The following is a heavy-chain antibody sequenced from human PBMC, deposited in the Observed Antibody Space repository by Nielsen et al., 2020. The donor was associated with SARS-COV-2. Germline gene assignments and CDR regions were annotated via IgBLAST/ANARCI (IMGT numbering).Heavy chain of an antibody. Sequence: SETLSLTCTVSGGSISSYYWSWIRQPPGKGLEWIGYIYYSGSTNYNPSLKSRVTISVDTSKNQFSLKLSSVTAADTAVYYCAKHGRNSSGYYSVYWGQGTPVTVSS. CDR1: GGSISSYY. CDR2: IYYSGST. J-gene: IGHJ4*02. CDR3: AKHGRNSSGYYSVY. D-gene: IGHD3-22*01. V-gene: IGHV4-59*01.